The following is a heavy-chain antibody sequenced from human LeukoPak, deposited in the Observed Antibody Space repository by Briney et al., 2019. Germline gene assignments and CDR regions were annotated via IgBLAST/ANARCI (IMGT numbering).Heavy chain of an antibody. CDR2: ISPSGNYI. CDR1: GFTFSSYA. D-gene: IGHD6-13*01. J-gene: IGHJ6*02. CDR3: ARGIAASGYTMDV. Sequence: GGSLRLSCAASGFTFSSYAMSWVRQAPGKGLEWVASISPSGNYIYYADSVKGRFTISRDNAKNSLFLQMNSLRAEDTAVYSCARGIAASGYTMDVWGRGTTVTVSS. V-gene: IGHV3-21*01.